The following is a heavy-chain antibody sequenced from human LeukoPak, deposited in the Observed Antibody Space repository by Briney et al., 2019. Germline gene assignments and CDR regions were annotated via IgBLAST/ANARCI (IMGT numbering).Heavy chain of an antibody. J-gene: IGHJ1*01. CDR2: ISSSSSYI. Sequence: RGGSLRLSCAASGFTFSSYSMNWVRQAPGKGLEWVSSISSSSSYIYYADSVKGRFTISRDNAKNSLYLQMNSLRAEDTAVYYCATYSSSNAREFQYWGQGTLVTVSS. D-gene: IGHD2-2*01. V-gene: IGHV3-21*01. CDR1: GFTFSSYS. CDR3: ATYSSSNAREFQY.